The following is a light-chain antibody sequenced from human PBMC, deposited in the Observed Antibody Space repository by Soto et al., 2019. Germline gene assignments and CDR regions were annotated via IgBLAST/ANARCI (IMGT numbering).Light chain of an antibody. Sequence: DIQMTQSPSSVSASVGDRVTITCRASQDITSGLAWYQQRPGRAPKLLIYGASSLKTGVPSRFSGSGSGTDFTFTISSLQPDDIATYYCQQYDNYSDAFGEGTKVDNK. V-gene: IGKV1-33*01. CDR3: QQYDNYSDA. CDR1: QDITSG. J-gene: IGKJ4*01. CDR2: GAS.